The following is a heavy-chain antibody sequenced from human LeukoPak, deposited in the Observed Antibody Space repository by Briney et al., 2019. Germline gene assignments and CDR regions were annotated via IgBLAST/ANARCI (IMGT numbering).Heavy chain of an antibody. J-gene: IGHJ4*02. CDR2: MIPISGNT. CDR1: GYTFTSYD. V-gene: IGHV1-8*01. Sequence: ASVKVSCKASGYTFTSYDINWVRQATGQGLGWMGWMIPISGNTCYAQKFQGRVTMTRNTSISTAYMELSSLRAEDTAVYYCASRGWQGFDYWGRGTLVTVSS. CDR3: ASRGWQGFDY.